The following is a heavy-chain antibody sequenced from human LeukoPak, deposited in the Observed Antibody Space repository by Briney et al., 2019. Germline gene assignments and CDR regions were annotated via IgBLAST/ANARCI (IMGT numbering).Heavy chain of an antibody. CDR2: ISSSSSYT. V-gene: IGHV3-11*05. J-gene: IGHJ4*02. D-gene: IGHD3-22*01. CDR3: ARDRGYYDSSGYYHGD. CDR1: GFTFSDYY. Sequence: GGSLRLSCAASGFTFSDYYMSWIRQAPGEGLEWVSYISSSSSYTNYADSVKGRFTISRDNAKNSLYLQMNSLKAEDTAVYYCARDRGYYDSSGYYHGDWGQGTLVTVSS.